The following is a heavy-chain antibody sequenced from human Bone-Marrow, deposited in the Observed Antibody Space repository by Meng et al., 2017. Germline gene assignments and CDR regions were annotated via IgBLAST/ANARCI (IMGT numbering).Heavy chain of an antibody. V-gene: IGHV3-21*01. CDR1: GFTFSTYT. CDR3: ARDGRIAAAGTFDY. Sequence: GGSLRLSCAASGFTFSTYTMNWVRQAPGKGLEWVSSISTSSNYIYYADSVKGRFTISRDNAKNSLYLQMNSLRAEDTAVYYCARDGRIAAAGTFDYWGQGTLVTVSS. CDR2: ISTSSNYI. D-gene: IGHD6-13*01. J-gene: IGHJ4*02.